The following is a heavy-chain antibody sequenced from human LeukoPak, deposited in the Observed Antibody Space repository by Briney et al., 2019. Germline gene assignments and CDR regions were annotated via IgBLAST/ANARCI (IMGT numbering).Heavy chain of an antibody. J-gene: IGHJ4*02. D-gene: IGHD2-2*01. CDR2: IWYDGSNK. V-gene: IGHV3-33*08. CDR1: GGSFSGYY. CDR3: ARAPQYVFYFDY. Sequence: LSLTCAVYGGSFSGYYWSWIRQPPGKGLEWVAVIWYDGSNKYYADSVKGRFTISRDNSKNTLYLQMNSLRAEDTAVYYCARAPQYVFYFDYWGQGTLVTVSS.